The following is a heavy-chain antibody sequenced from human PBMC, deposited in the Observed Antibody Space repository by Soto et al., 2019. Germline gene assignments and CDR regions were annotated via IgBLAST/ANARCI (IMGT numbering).Heavy chain of an antibody. CDR2: ISGGGDTT. V-gene: IGHV3-23*01. D-gene: IGHD3-10*01. CDR1: GFTFNNYA. Sequence: EVQLLESGGGLVQPGGSLRLSCAASGFTFNNYAMTWVRQAPGKGLEWVSAISGGGDTTSYADSVNGRFTVSRDGSKNTLYLQMSSLRAEDTALYYCAKVRVGSWSLTTRVDFWCQGTLVTVSS. CDR3: AKVRVGSWSLTTRVDF. J-gene: IGHJ4*02.